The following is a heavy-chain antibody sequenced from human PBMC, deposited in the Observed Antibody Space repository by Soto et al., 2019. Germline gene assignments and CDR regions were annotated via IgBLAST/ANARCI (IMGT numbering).Heavy chain of an antibody. V-gene: IGHV3-15*07. CDR3: TTGTGVDYYYYGMDV. CDR2: IKSKTDGGTT. CDR1: GFTFSNAW. J-gene: IGHJ6*02. Sequence: EVQLVESGGGLVKPGGSLRLSCAASGFTFSNAWMNWVRQAPGKGLEWVGRIKSKTDGGTTDYAAPVKGRFTISRDDSKNTLYLQMNSLKTEDTAVYYCTTGTGVDYYYYGMDVWGQGNTVTVSS.